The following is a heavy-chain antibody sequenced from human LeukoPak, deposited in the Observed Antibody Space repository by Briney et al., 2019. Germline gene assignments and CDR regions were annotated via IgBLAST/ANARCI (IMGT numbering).Heavy chain of an antibody. CDR1: GFTFRTSG. V-gene: IGHV3-48*01. CDR3: AKLFESGTYNNFFHY. J-gene: IGHJ4*02. Sequence: PGGSLRLSCAASGFTFRTSGMNWVRQAPGKGLEWVSYISSSGTTISYAQSVKGRFTITRDNAQNSLTLHMNTLRADDTAVYYCAKLFESGTYNNFFHYWGQGTLVTVFS. CDR2: ISSSGTTI. D-gene: IGHD3-10*01.